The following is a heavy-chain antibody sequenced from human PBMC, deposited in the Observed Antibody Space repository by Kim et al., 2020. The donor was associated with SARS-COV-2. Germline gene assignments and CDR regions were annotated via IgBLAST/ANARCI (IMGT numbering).Heavy chain of an antibody. J-gene: IGHJ4*02. V-gene: IGHV3-53*01. Sequence: DSVKGRFTISRDNSKNTLYLQMNSLRAEDTAVYYCARTYDSSGYYHLPDYWGQGTLVTVSS. D-gene: IGHD3-22*01. CDR3: ARTYDSSGYYHLPDY.